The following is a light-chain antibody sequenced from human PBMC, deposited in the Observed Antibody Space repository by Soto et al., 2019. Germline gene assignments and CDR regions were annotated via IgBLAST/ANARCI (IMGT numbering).Light chain of an antibody. CDR1: NSDIGAYNY. J-gene: IGLJ1*01. CDR3: SSYSSTSTLYV. Sequence: QSALTQPASVSGSPGQSITISCIGTNSDIGAYNYVSWYQQHPGKVPKLMIYKVTNRPSGLSNRFSGSKSGNTASLTISGLQAEDEAEYFCSSYSSTSTLYVFGTGTKVTVL. CDR2: KVT. V-gene: IGLV2-14*01.